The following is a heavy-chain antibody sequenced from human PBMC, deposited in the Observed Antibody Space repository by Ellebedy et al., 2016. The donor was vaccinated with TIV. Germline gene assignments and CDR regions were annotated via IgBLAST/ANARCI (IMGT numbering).Heavy chain of an antibody. V-gene: IGHV3-23*01. CDR1: GFTFDNFA. J-gene: IGHJ4*02. D-gene: IGHD3-10*01. CDR2: ITGSGDRT. CDR3: AKDSGKYGWNSEY. Sequence: GESLKISCATSGFTFDNFAMRWFRQAPWKGLEWVSAITGSGDRTFYADSVKGRFTVSRDTSKNTLYLQMNSLRAEDTAIYYCAKDSGKYGWNSEYWGQGTQVTVSS.